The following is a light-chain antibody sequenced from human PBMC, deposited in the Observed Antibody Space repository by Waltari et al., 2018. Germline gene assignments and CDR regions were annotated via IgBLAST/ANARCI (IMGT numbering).Light chain of an antibody. V-gene: IGKV4-1*01. CDR1: QSVSYSSNNKNY. Sequence: DIVMTQSPDSLAVSLGERATINCKSSQSVSYSSNNKNYLAWYQQKPGQPPKLLIYGASTRESGVPDRFSGSGSGTDFTLTISSLQAEDVAVYYCQQYYSTPLTFGPGTKVDIK. CDR3: QQYYSTPLT. J-gene: IGKJ3*01. CDR2: GAS.